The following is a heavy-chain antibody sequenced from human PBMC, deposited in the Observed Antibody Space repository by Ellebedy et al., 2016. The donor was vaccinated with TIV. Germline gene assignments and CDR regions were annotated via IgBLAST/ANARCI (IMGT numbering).Heavy chain of an antibody. CDR2: IYHGGSI. D-gene: IGHD4-17*01. Sequence: SETLSLTCGVYGGSFSGYYWSWIRQPPGKGLEWMGEIYHGGSISYNPSLKGRVAISADTSKNQFSLTLSSVTAADTALDYCAVLTTQPPKATYWGQGTLVTVSS. CDR3: AVLTTQPPKATY. CDR1: GGSFSGYY. J-gene: IGHJ4*02. V-gene: IGHV4-34*01.